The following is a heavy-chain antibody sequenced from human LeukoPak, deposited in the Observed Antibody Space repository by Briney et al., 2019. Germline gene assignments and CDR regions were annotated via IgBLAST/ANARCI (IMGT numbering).Heavy chain of an antibody. D-gene: IGHD3-22*01. V-gene: IGHV1-2*02. CDR1: GYTFTGYY. J-gene: IGHJ4*02. CDR2: INPNSGGT. CDR3: ARGTTTHPTNDSSGYSFDY. Sequence: GASVKVSCKASGYTFTGYYMHWVRQAPGQGLEWMGWINPNSGGTNYAQKFQGRVTITRDTSISTAYMGLSRLRSDDTAVYYCARGTTTHPTNDSSGYSFDYWGQAALVTVCS.